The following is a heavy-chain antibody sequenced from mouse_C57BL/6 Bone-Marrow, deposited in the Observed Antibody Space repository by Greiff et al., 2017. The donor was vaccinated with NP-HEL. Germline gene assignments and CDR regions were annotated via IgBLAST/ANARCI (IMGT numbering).Heavy chain of an antibody. Sequence: EVKLVESGGDLVKPGGSLKLSCAASGFTFSSYGMSWVRQTPDKRLEWVATISSGGSYPYYPDSVKGRFTISRDNAKNTLYLQMSSLKSEDTAMYYCARPIITTLVAPVADWGQGTLVTVSA. CDR3: ARPIITTLVAPVAD. CDR2: ISSGGSYP. D-gene: IGHD1-1*01. J-gene: IGHJ3*01. V-gene: IGHV5-6*02. CDR1: GFTFSSYG.